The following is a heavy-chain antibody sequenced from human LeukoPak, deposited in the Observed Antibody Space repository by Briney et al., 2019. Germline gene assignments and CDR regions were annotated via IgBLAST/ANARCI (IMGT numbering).Heavy chain of an antibody. Sequence: SVKVSCKASGGTFSSYAISWVRQAPGQGLEWMGGIIPIFGTASYAQKFQGRVTITTDESTSTAYMELSSLRSEDTAVYYCARTVRGYSYGSLVYWGQGTLVTVSS. V-gene: IGHV1-69*05. D-gene: IGHD5-18*01. CDR3: ARTVRGYSYGSLVY. CDR2: IIPIFGTA. J-gene: IGHJ4*02. CDR1: GGTFSSYA.